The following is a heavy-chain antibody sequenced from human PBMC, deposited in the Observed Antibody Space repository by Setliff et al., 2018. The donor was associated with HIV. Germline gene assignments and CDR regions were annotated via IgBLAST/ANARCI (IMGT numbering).Heavy chain of an antibody. CDR2: IIPISDMT. J-gene: IGHJ4*02. V-gene: IGHV1-69*10. D-gene: IGHD3-9*01. Sequence: VASVKVSCKASGGTFTNYIYSWVRQAPGQGLEWMGGIIPISDMTHYAQHFQGRVTITADTATSTAYMVLTSLGSDDTAIYFCAGDPFRIMSAHYRTLDYWGQGTLVTVSS. CDR1: GGTFTNYI. CDR3: AGDPFRIMSAHYRTLDY.